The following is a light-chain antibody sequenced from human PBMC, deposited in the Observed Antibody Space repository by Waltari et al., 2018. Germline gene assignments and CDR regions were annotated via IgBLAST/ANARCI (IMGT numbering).Light chain of an antibody. CDR2: GAS. CDR3: QQYGSSPSWT. V-gene: IGKV3-20*01. Sequence: NVLAQSPGTLSLSPGERATLSCRASQSVSSSYLAWYQQKPGQAPRLLIYGASSRATGIPDRFSGSGSGTDFTLTISRLEPEDFAVYYCQQYGSSPSWTFGQGTKMEIK. CDR1: QSVSSSY. J-gene: IGKJ1*01.